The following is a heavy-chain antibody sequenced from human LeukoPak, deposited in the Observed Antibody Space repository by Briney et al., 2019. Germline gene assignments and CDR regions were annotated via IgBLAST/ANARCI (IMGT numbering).Heavy chain of an antibody. Sequence: GVSVKVSCKASGYTFTSYDINWVRQATGQGLEWMGWMNPNSGNTGYAQKFQGRVTMTRNTSISTAYMELSSLRSEDTAVYYCARGPSYVVTFGGVINWFDPWGQGTLVTVSS. V-gene: IGHV1-8*01. CDR1: GYTFTSYD. J-gene: IGHJ5*02. D-gene: IGHD3-16*01. CDR3: ARGPSYVVTFGGVINWFDP. CDR2: MNPNSGNT.